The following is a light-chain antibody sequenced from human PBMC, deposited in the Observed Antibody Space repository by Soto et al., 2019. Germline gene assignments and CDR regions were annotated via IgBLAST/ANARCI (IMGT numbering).Light chain of an antibody. CDR1: SSDVGGYNY. Sequence: QSVLTKPASVYGAPGQSIAISCTGTSSDVGGYNYVSWYQHHPGKAPTVMIYDVSNRPSGVSDRFSGSKSGNTASLTISGLQADDEADYYCSSYTSSSTYVFGTGTKVTVL. CDR2: DVS. CDR3: SSYTSSSTYV. V-gene: IGLV2-14*03. J-gene: IGLJ1*01.